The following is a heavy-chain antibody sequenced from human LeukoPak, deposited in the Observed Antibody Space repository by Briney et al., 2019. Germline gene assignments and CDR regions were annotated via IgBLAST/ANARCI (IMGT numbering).Heavy chain of an antibody. V-gene: IGHV3-23*01. CDR3: NVGVPATMRDFDY. D-gene: IGHD2-2*01. Sequence: GGSLRLSCAASGFTFSSYAMTWVRQAPGKGLEWVSGISGSGSNTYYADSVKGRFTMSRDNAKNSLYLQMNSLRAEDTAVYYCNVGVPATMRDFDYWGQGALVTVSS. CDR2: ISGSGSNT. J-gene: IGHJ4*02. CDR1: GFTFSSYA.